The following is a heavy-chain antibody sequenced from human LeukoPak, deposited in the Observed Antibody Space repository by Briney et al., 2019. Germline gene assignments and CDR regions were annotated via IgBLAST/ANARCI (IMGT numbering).Heavy chain of an antibody. J-gene: IGHJ3*02. CDR3: ASINWGEGVGAFDI. D-gene: IGHD7-27*01. Sequence: SVKVSCKASGGTFSSYAISWVRQAPGQGLEWMGGIIPIFGTANYAQKFQGRVTITTDESTSTAYMELSSLRSEDTAVYYCASINWGEGVGAFDIWGQGTMVTVSS. CDR2: IIPIFGTA. V-gene: IGHV1-69*05. CDR1: GGTFSSYA.